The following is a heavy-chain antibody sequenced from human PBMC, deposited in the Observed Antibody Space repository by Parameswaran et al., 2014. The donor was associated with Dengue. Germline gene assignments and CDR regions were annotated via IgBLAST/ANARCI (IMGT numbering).Heavy chain of an antibody. CDR2: INLSDGDT. D-gene: IGHD3-16*01. Sequence: WVRQAPGQGLEWLGMINLSDGDTNYAQKFQDRVTMTRDTSTSTVYMDLSSLRSEDTALYYCAKDLGWSDPWGQGTRVTVSS. CDR3: AKDLGWSDP. V-gene: IGHV1-46*01. J-gene: IGHJ5*02.